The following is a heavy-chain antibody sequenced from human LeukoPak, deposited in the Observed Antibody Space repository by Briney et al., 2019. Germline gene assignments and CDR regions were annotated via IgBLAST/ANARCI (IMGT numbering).Heavy chain of an antibody. V-gene: IGHV3-30*18. Sequence: PGRSLRLSCAASGFTFSSYGMHWVRQAPGKGLEWVAVISYDGGNKYYADSVKGRFTISRDNSKNTLFLQMNSLRAEDTAVYYCAKGLAYYDSSGYYPSFDHWGQGTLVTVSS. J-gene: IGHJ4*02. D-gene: IGHD3-22*01. CDR1: GFTFSSYG. CDR2: ISYDGGNK. CDR3: AKGLAYYDSSGYYPSFDH.